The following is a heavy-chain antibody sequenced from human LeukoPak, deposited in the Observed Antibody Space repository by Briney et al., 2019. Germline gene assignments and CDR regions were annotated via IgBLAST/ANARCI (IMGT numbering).Heavy chain of an antibody. CDR1: GFTFSSYA. V-gene: IGHV3-23*01. CDR3: AKAGLGIAAATKNYFDY. CDR2: ISGSGGST. Sequence: PGGSLRLSCSASGFTFSSYAMSWVRQAPGKGMEWLSAISGSGGSTYYADSVKGRFTISRDNSKNTLYLQMNSLRAEDTAVYYCAKAGLGIAAATKNYFDYWGQGTLVTVSS. J-gene: IGHJ4*02. D-gene: IGHD6-13*01.